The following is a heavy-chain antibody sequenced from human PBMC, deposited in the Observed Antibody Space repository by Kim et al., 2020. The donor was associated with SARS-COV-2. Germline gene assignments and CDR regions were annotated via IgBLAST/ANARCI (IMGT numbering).Heavy chain of an antibody. CDR1: GFTFNNYG. J-gene: IGHJ6*02. CDR2: ISYEGSKK. Sequence: GGSLRLSCTVSGFTFNNYGMHWVRQAPGKGLEWVAFISYEGSKKQYLDSLKGQFTISRDYSKNTLYLQMNSLRAEDTAVYYCAKQGGIFELYTYYGMDVWGQGTTVTVSS. CDR3: AKQGGIFELYTYYGMDV. D-gene: IGHD2-15*01. V-gene: IGHV3-30*18.